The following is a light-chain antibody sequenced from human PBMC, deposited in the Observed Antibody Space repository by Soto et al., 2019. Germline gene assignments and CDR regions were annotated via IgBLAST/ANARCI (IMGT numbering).Light chain of an antibody. V-gene: IGKV3-20*01. J-gene: IGKJ2*01. CDR1: QSVSSTY. Sequence: EIVLTQSPGTLSLSPGERATLSCRASQSVSSTYLAWYQQKPGQAPRLLIYGASIRATGVPDRFSGSGSGTDFTLTISRLEPEDFAVYYCQQYGSSPYTFGQGTMLEI. CDR3: QQYGSSPYT. CDR2: GAS.